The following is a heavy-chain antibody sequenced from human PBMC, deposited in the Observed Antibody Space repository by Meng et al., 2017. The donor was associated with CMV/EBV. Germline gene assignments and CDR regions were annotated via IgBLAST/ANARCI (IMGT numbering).Heavy chain of an antibody. D-gene: IGHD2-21*01. CDR3: AGTAHSTPGGYFDY. Sequence: SVKVSRKASGGTFSSYAISWVRQAPGQGLEWLGGIIPIFGTANYAQKFQGRVTITTDESTSTAYMELSSLRSEDTAVYYCAGTAHSTPGGYFDYWGQGTLVTVSS. CDR1: GGTFSSYA. J-gene: IGHJ4*02. V-gene: IGHV1-69*05. CDR2: IIPIFGTA.